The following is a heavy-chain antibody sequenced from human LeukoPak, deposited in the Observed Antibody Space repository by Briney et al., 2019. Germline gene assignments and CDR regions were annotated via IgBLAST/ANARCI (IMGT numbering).Heavy chain of an antibody. D-gene: IGHD1-26*01. Sequence: PSETLSLTCSVSGGSISSSGFYWVWIRQPPGKGLEWIGTVYYSGTTYYNPSPKSRVTISVDTSKNQFSLKLNSVTAADTAVYYCARQYSGSHDYWGLGTLVTVSS. V-gene: IGHV4-39*01. CDR3: ARQYSGSHDY. J-gene: IGHJ4*02. CDR2: VYYSGTT. CDR1: GGSISSSGFY.